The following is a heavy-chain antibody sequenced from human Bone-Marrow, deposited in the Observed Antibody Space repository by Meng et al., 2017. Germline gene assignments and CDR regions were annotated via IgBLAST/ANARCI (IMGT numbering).Heavy chain of an antibody. V-gene: IGHV4-39*01. D-gene: IGHD3-3*01. J-gene: IGHJ5*02. CDR1: GGSISSSSYY. CDR3: ARQGFLEWLLYRGNWFDP. CDR2: IYYSGST. Sequence: QLQLQESGPGLVKPSETLPLTCTVSGGSISSSSYYWGWIRQPPGKGLEWIGRIYYSGSTYYNPSLKSRVTISVDTSKNQFSLKLSSVTAADTAVYYCARQGFLEWLLYRGNWFDPWGQGTLVTVSS.